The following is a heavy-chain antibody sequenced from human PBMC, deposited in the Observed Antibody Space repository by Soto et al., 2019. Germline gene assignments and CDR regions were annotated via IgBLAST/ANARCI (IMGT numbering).Heavy chain of an antibody. J-gene: IGHJ4*02. CDR1: EYSFTNSW. Sequence: PGESLKISCKGSEYSFTNSWINWVRQMPGKGLEWMGRIDPRDSYANYSPSFQGHVTISADKSISTAYLQWSSLKASDTAMYYCTRQSETYYDSSGYYFDYWGQGTLVTVSS. CDR2: IDPRDSYA. D-gene: IGHD3-22*01. V-gene: IGHV5-10-1*01. CDR3: TRQSETYYDSSGYYFDY.